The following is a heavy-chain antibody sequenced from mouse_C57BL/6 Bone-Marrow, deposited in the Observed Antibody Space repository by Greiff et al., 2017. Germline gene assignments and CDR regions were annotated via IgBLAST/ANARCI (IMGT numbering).Heavy chain of an antibody. V-gene: IGHV5-4*01. D-gene: IGHD3-2*02. CDR3: ARDPTAQATEYFDY. Sequence: DVMLVESGGGLVKPGGSLKLSCAASGFTFSSYAMSWVRQTPEKRLEWVATISDGGSYTYYPDNVKGRFTISRDNAKNNLYLQMSHLKSEDTAMYYCARDPTAQATEYFDYWGQGTTLTVSS. CDR1: GFTFSSYA. J-gene: IGHJ2*01. CDR2: ISDGGSYT.